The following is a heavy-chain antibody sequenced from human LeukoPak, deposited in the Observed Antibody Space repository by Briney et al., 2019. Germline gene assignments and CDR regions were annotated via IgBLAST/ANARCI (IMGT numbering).Heavy chain of an antibody. V-gene: IGHV3-30*18. CDR1: GFTFSSND. J-gene: IGHJ3*02. Sequence: PGGSLRLSCAASGFTFSSNDIRWVRQAPGKGLEWVVVISYDGGNKYYADSVKGRFAISRDNSKNTLYLQMNSLRAEDTAVYYCAKGTHYYDSSGYWGAFDIWGQGTMVTVSS. CDR3: AKGTHYYDSSGYWGAFDI. CDR2: ISYDGGNK. D-gene: IGHD3-22*01.